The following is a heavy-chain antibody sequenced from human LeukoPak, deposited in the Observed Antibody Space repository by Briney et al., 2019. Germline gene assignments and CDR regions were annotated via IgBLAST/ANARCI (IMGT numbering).Heavy chain of an antibody. J-gene: IGHJ4*02. CDR2: IYYSGST. CDR1: GGSISSNY. V-gene: IGHV4-59*01. CDR3: ARAARDYEIDY. Sequence: SETLSLTCTVSGGSISSNYWSWIRQPPGKGLEWIGYIYYSGSTNYNPSLKSRVTISVDTSKNQFSLKLSSVTAADTAVYYCARAARDYEIDYWGQGTLVTVSS. D-gene: IGHD4-17*01.